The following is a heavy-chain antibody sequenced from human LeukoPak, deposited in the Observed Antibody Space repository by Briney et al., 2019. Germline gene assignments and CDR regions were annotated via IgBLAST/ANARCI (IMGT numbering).Heavy chain of an antibody. Sequence: PSETLSLTCAVPGYSISSDNYWVWIRQPPGQGLEWTGGIYHSGSTYYNPSHKSRVTMSVDTSKNQFSLKLSSVTAADTAVYYCARAPRDSSSSNYMRRFDYWGQGTLVTVSS. D-gene: IGHD3-22*01. V-gene: IGHV4-38-2*01. CDR2: IYHSGST. CDR3: ARAPRDSSSSNYMRRFDY. J-gene: IGHJ4*02. CDR1: GYSISSDNY.